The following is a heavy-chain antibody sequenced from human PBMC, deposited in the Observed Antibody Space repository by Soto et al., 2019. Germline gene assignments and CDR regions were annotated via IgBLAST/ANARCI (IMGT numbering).Heavy chain of an antibody. J-gene: IGHJ6*02. Sequence: PGESLKISCKGSGYSFTSYWIGWVRQMPGKGLEWMGIIYPGDSDTRYSPSFQGQVTISADKSISTAYLQWSSLKASDTAMYYCARQDVAARKNPYYYYYGMDVWGQGTTVTVSS. D-gene: IGHD6-6*01. CDR3: ARQDVAARKNPYYYYYGMDV. V-gene: IGHV5-51*01. CDR2: IYPGDSDT. CDR1: GYSFTSYW.